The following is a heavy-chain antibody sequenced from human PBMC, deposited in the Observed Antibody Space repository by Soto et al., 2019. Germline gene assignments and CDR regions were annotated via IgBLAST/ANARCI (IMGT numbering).Heavy chain of an antibody. J-gene: IGHJ6*02. CDR2: IYYSGST. D-gene: IGHD2-2*01. Sequence: PSETLSLTCTVSGGSISSGGYYWSWIRQHPGKGLEWIGYIYYSGSTYYNPSLKSRVTISVDTSKNQFSLKLSSVTAADTAVYYCARYCSSTSCRSYYYGMDVWGQGTTVTVS. CDR1: GGSISSGGYY. CDR3: ARYCSSTSCRSYYYGMDV. V-gene: IGHV4-31*03.